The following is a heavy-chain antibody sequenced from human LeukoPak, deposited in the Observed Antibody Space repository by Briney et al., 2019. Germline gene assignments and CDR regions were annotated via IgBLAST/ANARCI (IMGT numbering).Heavy chain of an antibody. V-gene: IGHV5-51*01. Sequence: GESLKISCKGSGYNFTSYWIGWVRQMPGKGLEWMGIIYPGDSDTRYSPSFQGQVTISADKSISTAYLQWSSLKASDTAMYYCARHYCSSTSCYPDSYYFDYWGQGTLVTVSS. J-gene: IGHJ4*02. CDR2: IYPGDSDT. CDR1: GYNFTSYW. CDR3: ARHYCSSTSCYPDSYYFDY. D-gene: IGHD2-2*01.